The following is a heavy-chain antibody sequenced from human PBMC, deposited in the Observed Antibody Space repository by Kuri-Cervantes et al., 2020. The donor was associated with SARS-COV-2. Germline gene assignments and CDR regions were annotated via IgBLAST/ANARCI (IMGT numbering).Heavy chain of an antibody. D-gene: IGHD3-16*02. CDR1: GFTFSSYA. CDR3: AKDHTPHYDYVWGSYRLYYFDY. Sequence: GESLKISCAASGFTFSSYALSWVRQAPGKGLEWVSAISGSGGSTYYADSVKGRFTISRDISKNTLYLQMDSLRAEDTAVYYCAKDHTPHYDYVWGSYRLYYFDYWGQGTLVTVSS. CDR2: ISGSGGST. J-gene: IGHJ4*02. V-gene: IGHV3-23*01.